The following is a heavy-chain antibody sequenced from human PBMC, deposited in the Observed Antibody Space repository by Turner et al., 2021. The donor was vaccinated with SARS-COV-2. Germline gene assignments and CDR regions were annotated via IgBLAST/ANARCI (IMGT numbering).Heavy chain of an antibody. CDR3: ARSRYTYGSYYYYGMDV. D-gene: IGHD5-18*01. Sequence: QVQLVQSGAEVKKPGASVKVSCKASGYTFTDYYMHWVRQAPGQGLEWMGWINPNSGGTNSAQKFQGRVTMTWDTSISTAYMELSRLRSDDTAVYYCARSRYTYGSYYYYGMDVWGQGTTVTVSS. CDR2: INPNSGGT. V-gene: IGHV1-2*02. CDR1: GYTFTDYY. J-gene: IGHJ6*02.